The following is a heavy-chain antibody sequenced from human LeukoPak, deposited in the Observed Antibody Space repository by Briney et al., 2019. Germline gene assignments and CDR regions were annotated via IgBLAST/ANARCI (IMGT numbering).Heavy chain of an antibody. CDR1: GGSISSYY. CDR2: IYYSGST. CDR3: ARDLGGVTWCDP. V-gene: IGHV4-59*01. Sequence: SETLSLTCTVSGGSISSYYWSWIRQPPGKGLEWIGYIYYSGSTNYNPSLKSRVTISVDTSKNQFSLKLSSVTAADTAVYYCARDLGGVTWCDPWGQGTLVTVSS. D-gene: IGHD1-26*01. J-gene: IGHJ5*02.